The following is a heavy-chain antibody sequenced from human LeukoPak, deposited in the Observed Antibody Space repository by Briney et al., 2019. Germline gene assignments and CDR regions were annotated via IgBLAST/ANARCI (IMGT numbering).Heavy chain of an antibody. CDR3: NTESHH. V-gene: IGHV3-7*01. Sequence: GGSLRLSCAASGFNFGTHWMSWVRQAPGKGLEWVDNINQDGSEKYYVDSVKGRFTISRDNAKNLLYLQMSSLRDEDTAVYYCNTESHHWGQGTLVTVSS. CDR1: GFNFGTHW. CDR2: INQDGSEK. D-gene: IGHD2-2*02. J-gene: IGHJ5*02.